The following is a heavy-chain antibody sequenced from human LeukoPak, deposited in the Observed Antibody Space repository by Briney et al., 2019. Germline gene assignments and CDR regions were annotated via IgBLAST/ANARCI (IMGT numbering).Heavy chain of an antibody. V-gene: IGHV3-23*01. CDR3: AKVFGVVISMKTKYFDY. J-gene: IGHJ4*02. Sequence: QTGGPLRLSCAASGFTFSSYAMSWVRQAPGKGLEWVAAISGSGGSTYYADSVKGRFTISRDNSKNTLYLQMNSLRAEDTAVYYCAKVFGVVISMKTKYFDYWGQGTLVTVSS. CDR1: GFTFSSYA. CDR2: ISGSGGST. D-gene: IGHD3-3*01.